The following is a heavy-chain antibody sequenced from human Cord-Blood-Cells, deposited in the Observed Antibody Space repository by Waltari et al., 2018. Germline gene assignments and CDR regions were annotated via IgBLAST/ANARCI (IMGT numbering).Heavy chain of an antibody. Sequence: QVQLVQSGAEVKKHGASANASCKVSGYTLTEISLHCVPQAPGKGLEWMGGFDPEDGETIYAQKFQGRVTMTEDTSTDTAYMELSSLRSEDTAVYYCATGEQWELPFPYYWGQGTLVTVSS. J-gene: IGHJ4*02. V-gene: IGHV1-24*01. CDR2: FDPEDGET. D-gene: IGHD1-26*01. CDR3: ATGEQWELPFPYY. CDR1: GYTLTEIS.